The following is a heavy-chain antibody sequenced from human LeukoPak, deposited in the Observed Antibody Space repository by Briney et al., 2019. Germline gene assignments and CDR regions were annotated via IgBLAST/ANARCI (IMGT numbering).Heavy chain of an antibody. CDR2: ISAYNGNT. CDR1: GYTFTSYG. CDR3: ARDPHIFWSGQFPLDY. D-gene: IGHD3-3*01. V-gene: IGHV1-18*01. Sequence: EASVKVSCKASGYTFTSYGISWVRQAPGQGLEWMGWISAYNGNTNYAQKLQGRVTMTTDTSTSTAYMELRSLRSDDTAVYYCARDPHIFWSGQFPLDYWGQGTLVTVSS. J-gene: IGHJ4*02.